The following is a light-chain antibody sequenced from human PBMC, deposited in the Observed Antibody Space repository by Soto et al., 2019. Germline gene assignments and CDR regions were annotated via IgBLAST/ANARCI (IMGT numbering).Light chain of an antibody. J-gene: IGLJ3*02. CDR2: EVS. CDR3: SSHTRTNTWV. V-gene: IGLV2-14*01. Sequence: QSALTQPASVSGSPGQSITISCTGTSSDVGAYNYVSWYQQHPGKAPQLMISEVSNRPSGVSNRFSGSKSGTTASLTISGLQAEDEAHYYCSSHTRTNTWVFGGGTKLTVL. CDR1: SSDVGAYNY.